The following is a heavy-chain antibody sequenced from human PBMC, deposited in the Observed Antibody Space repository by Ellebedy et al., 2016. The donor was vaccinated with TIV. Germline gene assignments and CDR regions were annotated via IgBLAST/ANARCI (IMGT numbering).Heavy chain of an antibody. Sequence: SLKISXAASGFTFDDYAMHWVRQAPGKGLEWVSGISWNSGSIGYADSVKGRFTISRDNAKNSLYLQMNSLRAEDTALYYCAKDMGTGLELRGAPLDYWGQGTLVTVSS. D-gene: IGHD1-7*01. CDR1: GFTFDDYA. CDR3: AKDMGTGLELRGAPLDY. J-gene: IGHJ4*02. CDR2: ISWNSGSI. V-gene: IGHV3-9*01.